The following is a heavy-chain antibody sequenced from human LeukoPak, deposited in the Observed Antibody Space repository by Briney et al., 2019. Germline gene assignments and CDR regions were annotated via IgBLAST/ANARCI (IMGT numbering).Heavy chain of an antibody. CDR3: ARLTDY. V-gene: IGHV3-48*01. CDR1: GFTFSSSS. J-gene: IGHJ4*02. Sequence: GGSLRLSCAASGFTFSSSSMNWVRQAPGKGLEWVSFISTSGTIYYADSVKGRFTISRDNAKNSLYLQTNSLRAEDTAVYYCARLTDYWGQGTLVTVSS. CDR2: ISTSGTI.